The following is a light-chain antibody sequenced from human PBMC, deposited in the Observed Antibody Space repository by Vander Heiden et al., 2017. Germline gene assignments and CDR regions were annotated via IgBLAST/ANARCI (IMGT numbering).Light chain of an antibody. Sequence: QAVVTQEPSLTVSPGGTVTLTCGSSTGAVPTGHYPFWFQQKPGQAPRTLIYDTTNKYSWTPARFSASLLGGKAALTLSGAQPEDEAEYYCLLSYSGARVFGGGTKLTVL. V-gene: IGLV7-46*01. CDR3: LLSYSGARV. CDR1: TGAVPTGHY. CDR2: DTT. J-gene: IGLJ2*01.